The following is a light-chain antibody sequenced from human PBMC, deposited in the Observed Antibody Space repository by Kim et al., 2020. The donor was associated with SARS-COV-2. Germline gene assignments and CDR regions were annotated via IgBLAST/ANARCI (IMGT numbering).Light chain of an antibody. Sequence: DIVMTQSPDSLAVSLGERATINCKSSQSVLYSSNSKNYLAWYQQKPGQPPKLLIYWASTRESGVPDRFSGSGSGTDFTLTISSLQAEDVAVYYCQQYYITPYTFGQGTKLEI. V-gene: IGKV4-1*01. CDR2: WAS. J-gene: IGKJ2*01. CDR3: QQYYITPYT. CDR1: QSVLYSSNSKNY.